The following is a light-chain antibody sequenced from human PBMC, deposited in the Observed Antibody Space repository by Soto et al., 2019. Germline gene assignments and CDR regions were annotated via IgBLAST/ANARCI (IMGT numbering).Light chain of an antibody. V-gene: IGLV2-11*01. Sequence: QSALTQPRSVSGSPGQSVTISCTGTSRDVGGYKYVSWYQQHPGKAPKLMIYDISKRPSGVPDRFSGSKSGNTASLTISGLQAEDEADYYCCSYAGKYYVFGTGTKVTVL. CDR1: SRDVGGYKY. CDR2: DIS. J-gene: IGLJ1*01. CDR3: CSYAGKYYV.